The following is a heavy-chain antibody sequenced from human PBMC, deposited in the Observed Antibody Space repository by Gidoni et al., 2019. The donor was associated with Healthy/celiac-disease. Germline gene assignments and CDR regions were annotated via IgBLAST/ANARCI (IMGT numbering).Heavy chain of an antibody. V-gene: IGHV3-30-3*01. D-gene: IGHD6-6*01. Sequence: QVQLVESGGGVVQPGRSLRLSCAASGFTFSSYAMHWVRQAPGKGLEWVAVISYDGSNKYYADSVKGRFTISRDNSKNTLYLQMNSLRAEDTAVYYCARGEDSFDPWGQGTLVTVSS. J-gene: IGHJ5*02. CDR2: ISYDGSNK. CDR1: GFTFSSYA. CDR3: ARGEDSFDP.